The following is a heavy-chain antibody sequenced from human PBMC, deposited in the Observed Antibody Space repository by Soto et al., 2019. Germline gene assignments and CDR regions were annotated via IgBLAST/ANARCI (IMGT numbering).Heavy chain of an antibody. V-gene: IGHV1-69*02. CDR1: GGTFSSHT. Sequence: QVQLVQSGAEVKKPGSSVKVSCKASGGTFSSHTISWVRQAPGQGLEWMGGIIPILHIANSAQKFQDRVSITADKSTSTAYMELSSLRSEETAVYYWARGKYFDSSGSASGWYFDLWGRGTPVTVSS. J-gene: IGHJ2*01. CDR3: ARGKYFDSSGSASGWYFDL. D-gene: IGHD3-22*01. CDR2: IIPILHIA.